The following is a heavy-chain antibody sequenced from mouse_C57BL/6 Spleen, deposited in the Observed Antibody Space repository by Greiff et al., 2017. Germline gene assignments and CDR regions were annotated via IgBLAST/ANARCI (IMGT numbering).Heavy chain of an antibody. CDR1: GFSLTSYG. D-gene: IGHD2-4*01. Sequence: QVQLKESGPGLVAPSQCLSISCTVSGFSLTSYGVHWVRQPPGKGLEWLVVIWSDGSTTYNTALKSRLSISKDNSKSQVFLKMNSLQTDDTAMYYCARPSPYYDYAMDYWGQGTSVTVSS. J-gene: IGHJ4*01. CDR3: ARPSPYYDYAMDY. V-gene: IGHV2-6*03. CDR2: IWSDGST.